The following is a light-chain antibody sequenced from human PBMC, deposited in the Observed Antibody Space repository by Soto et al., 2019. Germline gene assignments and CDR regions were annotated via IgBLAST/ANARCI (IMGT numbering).Light chain of an antibody. CDR2: AAS. CDR1: QSISSY. V-gene: IGKV1-39*01. Sequence: DIQMTQSPSTLSAFVGDRVTITCRASQSISSYLNWYQQKPGKAPKLLIYAASSLQSGVPSRFSGSGSGTDFTPTISSLQPEDFATYYCQQSYSTLKTSGQGTKVDIK. CDR3: QQSYSTLKT. J-gene: IGKJ1*01.